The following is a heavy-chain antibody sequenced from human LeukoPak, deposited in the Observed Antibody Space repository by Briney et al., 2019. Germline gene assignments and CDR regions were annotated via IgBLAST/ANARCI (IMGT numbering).Heavy chain of an antibody. J-gene: IGHJ5*02. D-gene: IGHD5-24*01. CDR1: GGSISSGGYS. V-gene: IGHV4-30-2*01. CDR2: IYHRGST. CDR3: ARGGMTTIPADLNWFDP. Sequence: PSQTLSLTCAVSGGSISSGGYSWSWIRQPPGKGLEWIGYIYHRGSTYYNPSLKSRVTISVDRSKNQFSLKLSSVTAADTAVYYCARGGMTTIPADLNWFDPWGQGTLVTVSS.